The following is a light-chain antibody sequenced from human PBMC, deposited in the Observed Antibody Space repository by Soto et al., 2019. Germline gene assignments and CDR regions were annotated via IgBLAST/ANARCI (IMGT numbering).Light chain of an antibody. CDR3: CSYTSSTSYV. CDR1: SSDVGGYNF. V-gene: IGLV2-14*01. CDR2: DVT. J-gene: IGLJ1*01. Sequence: QSALTQPASMSGSPGQSITISCTGTSSDVGGYNFVSWYQQYPGKAPKLMIHDVTSRPSGVSNRFSGSKSGTTASLTISGLQAEDEADYYCCSYTSSTSYVFGTGTRSPS.